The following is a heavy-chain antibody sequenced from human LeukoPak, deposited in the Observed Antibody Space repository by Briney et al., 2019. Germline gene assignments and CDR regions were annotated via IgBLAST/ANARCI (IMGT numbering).Heavy chain of an antibody. V-gene: IGHV5-51*01. Sequence: HGESLKISCKGSGYSFTSYWIGWVRQMPGKGLEWMGIIYPGDSDTRYSPSFQGQVTISADKSIRTAYLQWSSLKASDTATYYCARHFDILTGYQSSFDYWGQGTLVTVSS. CDR3: ARHFDILTGYQSSFDY. J-gene: IGHJ4*02. CDR2: IYPGDSDT. D-gene: IGHD3-9*01. CDR1: GYSFTSYW.